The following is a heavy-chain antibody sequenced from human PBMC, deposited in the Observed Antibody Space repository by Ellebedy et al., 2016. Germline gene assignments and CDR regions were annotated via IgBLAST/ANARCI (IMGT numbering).Heavy chain of an antibody. D-gene: IGHD6-13*01. J-gene: IGHJ4*02. V-gene: IGHV4-4*07. CDR1: GGSISSYY. CDR3: ARVGSSWSDFDY. Sequence: GSLRLXCTVSGGSISSYYWSWIRQPAGKGLEWIGRIYTSGSTNYNPSLKSRVTMSVDTSKNQFSLKLSSVTAADTAVYYCARVGSSWSDFDYWGQGTLVTVSS. CDR2: IYTSGST.